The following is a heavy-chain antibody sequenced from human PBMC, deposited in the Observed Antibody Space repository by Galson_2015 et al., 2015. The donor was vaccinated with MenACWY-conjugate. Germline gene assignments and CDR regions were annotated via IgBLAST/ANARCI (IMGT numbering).Heavy chain of an antibody. V-gene: IGHV3-23*01. CDR3: AKYTAYVSGSLLTPFDP. CDR2: ISGSGRT. J-gene: IGHJ5*02. Sequence: SLRLSCAASGSSFSAYAITWVRQGPGKGLEWVSTISGSGRTYYADSVKGRFTISRDNSKNTLYLQMNSLRADDTAVYYCAKYTAYVSGSLLTPFDPWGQGTLVTVSS. D-gene: IGHD3-10*01. CDR1: GSSFSAYA.